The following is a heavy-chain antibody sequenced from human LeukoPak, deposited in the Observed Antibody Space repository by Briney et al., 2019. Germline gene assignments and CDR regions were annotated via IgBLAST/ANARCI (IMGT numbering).Heavy chain of an antibody. CDR1: GYTFTSYA. D-gene: IGHD2-15*01. V-gene: IGHV1-3*01. J-gene: IGHJ4*02. Sequence: GASVKVSCKASGYTFTSYAMHWVRQAPGQRLEWMGWINAGNGNTKYSQKFQGRVTITRDTSASTAYMELSSLRSEDTAVYYCARGPYCSGGSCYHVDYWGQGTLVTVSS. CDR2: INAGNGNT. CDR3: ARGPYCSGGSCYHVDY.